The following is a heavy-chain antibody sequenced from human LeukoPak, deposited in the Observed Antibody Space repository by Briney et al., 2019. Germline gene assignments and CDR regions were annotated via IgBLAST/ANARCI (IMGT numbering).Heavy chain of an antibody. J-gene: IGHJ5*02. CDR3: ARARTVDTAMVCIDP. Sequence: GASVKVSCKASGYTFTGYYMHWGRQAPGQGLEWMGWINPTSGGTNYAQKFQGRVTMTRATSISTAYMELSRLRSDDTAVYYCARARTVDTAMVCIDPWGQGTLVTVSS. CDR2: INPTSGGT. V-gene: IGHV1-2*02. D-gene: IGHD5-18*01. CDR1: GYTFTGYY.